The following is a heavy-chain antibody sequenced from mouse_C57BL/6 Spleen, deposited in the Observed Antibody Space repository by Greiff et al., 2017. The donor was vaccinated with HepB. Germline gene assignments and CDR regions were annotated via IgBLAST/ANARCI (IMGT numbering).Heavy chain of an antibody. CDR3: ARNEGNYYAMDY. Sequence: QVQLQQPGAELVKPGASVKMSCKASGYTFTRSWITWVKQRPGQGLEWNGDIYPGSGSTNYNEKFKGKATLTVDTSSSTAYMQLSSLTSEDSAVYYCARNEGNYYAMDYWGQGTSVTVSS. J-gene: IGHJ4*01. V-gene: IGHV1-55*01. CDR1: GYTFTRSW. CDR2: IYPGSGST.